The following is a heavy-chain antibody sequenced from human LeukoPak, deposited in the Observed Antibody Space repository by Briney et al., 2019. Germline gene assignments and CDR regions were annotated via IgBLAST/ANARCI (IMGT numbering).Heavy chain of an antibody. J-gene: IGHJ6*02. CDR2: IWYDGSNK. Sequence: GGSLRLSCAASGFTFSSYGMHWVRQAPGKGLEWVAVIWYDGSNKYYADSVKGRFTISRDNSKNTLYLQMNCLRAEDTAVYYCARDLLGYCSGGSCYIYYYYGMDVWGQGTTVTVSS. CDR1: GFTFSSYG. V-gene: IGHV3-33*01. CDR3: ARDLLGYCSGGSCYIYYYYGMDV. D-gene: IGHD2-15*01.